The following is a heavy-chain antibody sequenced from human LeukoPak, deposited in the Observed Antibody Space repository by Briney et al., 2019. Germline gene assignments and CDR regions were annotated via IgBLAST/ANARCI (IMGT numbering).Heavy chain of an antibody. CDR1: GFTISSYA. V-gene: IGHV3-23*01. CDR3: AKGYYYDSSGYFDY. D-gene: IGHD3-22*01. CDR2: IRGGVGST. J-gene: IGHJ4*02. Sequence: GGSLRLSCAASGFTISSYAMNWVRQAPGKGLEWVSSIRGGVGSTYYADSVKGRFTISRDNSKNTLSLQMNSLRAEDTAVYYCAKGYYYDSSGYFDYWGQGTLVTVSS.